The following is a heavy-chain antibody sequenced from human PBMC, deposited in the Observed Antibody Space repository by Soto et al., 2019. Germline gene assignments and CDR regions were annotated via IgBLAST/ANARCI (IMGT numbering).Heavy chain of an antibody. Sequence: QVQLVESGGGVVQPGRSLRLSCAASGFTFSSYGMHWVRQAPGKGLEWVAVISYDGSNKYYADSVKGRFTISRDNSKNTLYLQMNSLRAEDTAVFYCAKGESSSWFYYYYGMDVW. CDR3: AKGESSSWFYYYYGMDV. J-gene: IGHJ6*01. D-gene: IGHD6-13*01. CDR2: ISYDGSNK. V-gene: IGHV3-30*18. CDR1: GFTFSSYG.